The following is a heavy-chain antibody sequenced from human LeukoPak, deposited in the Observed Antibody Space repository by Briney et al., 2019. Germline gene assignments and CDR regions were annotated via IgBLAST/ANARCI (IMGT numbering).Heavy chain of an antibody. Sequence: SETLSLTCTVSGGSISSYYWSWIRQPPGKGLEWIGYIYYSGSTNYNPSLKSRVTMSVDTSKNQFSLKLSSVTAADTAVYYCAREGSMTARPFVSIDYWGQGTLVTVS. V-gene: IGHV4-59*12. D-gene: IGHD6-6*01. J-gene: IGHJ4*02. CDR2: IYYSGST. CDR1: GGSISSYY. CDR3: AREGSMTARPFVSIDY.